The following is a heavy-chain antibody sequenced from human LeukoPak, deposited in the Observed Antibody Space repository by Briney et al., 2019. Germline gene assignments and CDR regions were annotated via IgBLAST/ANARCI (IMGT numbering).Heavy chain of an antibody. CDR2: IYYSGST. J-gene: IGHJ4*02. CDR3: ARRVRGAQTFDY. V-gene: IGHV4-59*01. CDR1: GCSISSYY. Sequence: SETLCLTCTASGCSISSYYWSWIRQPPGKGLEWIGYIYYSGSTYYNPSLKSRVTISVHKSKNQFSLKLSSVTAADTAVYYCARRVRGAQTFDYWGQGTLVTVSS. D-gene: IGHD3-10*01.